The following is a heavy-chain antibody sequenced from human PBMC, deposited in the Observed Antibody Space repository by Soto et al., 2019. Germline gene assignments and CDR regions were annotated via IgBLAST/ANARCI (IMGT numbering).Heavy chain of an antibody. Sequence: ESGGGLVKPGGSLRLSCAASGFTFSDYYMSWIRQAPGKGLEWVSYISSSGSTIYYADSVKGRFTISRDNAKNSLYLQMNSLRAEDTAVYYCASSPRHVRKVAFDIWGQGTMVTVSS. CDR3: ASSPRHVRKVAFDI. V-gene: IGHV3-11*01. D-gene: IGHD3-10*02. J-gene: IGHJ3*02. CDR1: GFTFSDYY. CDR2: ISSSGSTI.